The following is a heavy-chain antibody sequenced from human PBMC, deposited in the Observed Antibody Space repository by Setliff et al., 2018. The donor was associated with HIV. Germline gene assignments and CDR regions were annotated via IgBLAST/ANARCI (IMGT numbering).Heavy chain of an antibody. CDR3: VRRGGIRGYSS. Sequence: SETLSLTCTVTGGSISSGGFYWTSIRQHPGKGLEWIGYIYNTGSTYHSPSIGSRVTSSIDTSKNQFSLKLYSVTAADTSVYYCVRRGGIRGYSSWGQGTLVTVSS. V-gene: IGHV4-31*03. D-gene: IGHD5-18*01. CDR1: GGSISSGGFY. J-gene: IGHJ5*02. CDR2: IYNTGST.